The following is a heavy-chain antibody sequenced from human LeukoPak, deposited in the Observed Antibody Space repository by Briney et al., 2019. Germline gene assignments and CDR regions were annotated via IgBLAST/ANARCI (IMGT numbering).Heavy chain of an antibody. Sequence: PGGSLRLSCAASGFTFSSYGMHWVRQAPGKGLEWVAVIWYDGSNKYYADSVKGRFTISRDNAKNSLYLQMDSLRAEDTAVYYCARGDYVYWGQGTLVTVSS. J-gene: IGHJ4*02. CDR1: GFTFSSYG. D-gene: IGHD4-17*01. CDR3: ARGDYVY. CDR2: IWYDGSNK. V-gene: IGHV3-33*03.